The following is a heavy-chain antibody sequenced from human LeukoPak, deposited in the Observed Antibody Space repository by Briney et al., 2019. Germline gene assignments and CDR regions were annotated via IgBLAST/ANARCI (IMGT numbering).Heavy chain of an antibody. CDR2: INPNSGGT. J-gene: IGHJ4*02. D-gene: IGHD1-26*01. Sequence: EWIGRINPNSGGTTYAQKFQGRVTMTRDTSISTAYMELGSLRSDDTAVYYCARDWSGSYPDWGQGTLVTVSS. V-gene: IGHV1-2*02. CDR3: ARDWSGSYPD.